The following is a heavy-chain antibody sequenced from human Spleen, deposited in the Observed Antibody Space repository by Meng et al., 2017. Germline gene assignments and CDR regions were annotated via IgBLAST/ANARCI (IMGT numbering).Heavy chain of an antibody. V-gene: IGHV3-7*01. D-gene: IGHD1-26*01. CDR1: GFTFSSYW. Sequence: GGSLRLSCAASGFTFSSYWMSWVRQAPGKGLEWVANIKQDGSEKYYVDSVKGRFTISRDNAKNSLYLQMDSLRAEDTAVYYCARLSASYRYVIDYWGQGTLVTVSS. CDR2: IKQDGSEK. CDR3: ARLSASYRYVIDY. J-gene: IGHJ4*02.